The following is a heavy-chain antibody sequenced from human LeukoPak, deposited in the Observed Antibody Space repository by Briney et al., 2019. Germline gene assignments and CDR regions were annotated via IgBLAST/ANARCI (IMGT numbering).Heavy chain of an antibody. J-gene: IGHJ4*02. CDR3: ARGVTYYDFWSGYYTLDY. D-gene: IGHD3-3*01. CDR1: GGSFSGYY. CDR2: INHSGST. V-gene: IGHV4-34*01. Sequence: PSETLSLTCAVYGGSFSGYYWSWIRQPPGKGLEWIGEINHSGSTNYNPSLKSRVTISVDTSKNQFSLKLSSVTAADTAVYYCARGVTYYDFWSGYYTLDYWGQGTLVTVSS.